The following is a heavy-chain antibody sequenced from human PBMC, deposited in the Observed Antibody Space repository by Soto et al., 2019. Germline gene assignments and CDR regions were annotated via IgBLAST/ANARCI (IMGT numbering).Heavy chain of an antibody. CDR2: ISYDGSNK. V-gene: IGHV3-30*03. J-gene: IGHJ4*02. CDR3: AGGFVAEIMFY. Sequence: GGSLRLSCAASGFTFSSYGMHWVRQAPGKGLEWVAVISYDGSNKYYADSVKGRFTISRDNSKNTLYLQMNSLRAEDTAVYYCAGGFVAEIMFYWGQGTLVTVSS. CDR1: GFTFSSYG. D-gene: IGHD3-16*01.